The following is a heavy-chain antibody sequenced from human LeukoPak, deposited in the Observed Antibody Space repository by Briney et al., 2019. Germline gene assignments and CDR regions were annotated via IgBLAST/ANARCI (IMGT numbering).Heavy chain of an antibody. V-gene: IGHV4-4*07. D-gene: IGHD4-17*01. Sequence: SETQSLTCSVSGGSINSYWWSWIRQPAGKGLEFIGRIYTTGMTNYNPSLKSRVSMSVDTSKNQFSLKLSSVTAADTAVYYCARLTTGEYYFDYWGQGTLVTVSS. J-gene: IGHJ4*02. CDR2: IYTTGMT. CDR3: ARLTTGEYYFDY. CDR1: GGSINSYW.